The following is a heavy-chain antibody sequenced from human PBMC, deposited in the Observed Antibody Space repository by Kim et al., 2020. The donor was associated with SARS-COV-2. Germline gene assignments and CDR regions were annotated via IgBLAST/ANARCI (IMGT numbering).Heavy chain of an antibody. V-gene: IGHV3-33*06. D-gene: IGHD6-19*01. J-gene: IGHJ4*02. CDR3: AKGSRGGQWLPFDY. Sequence: ADSVKGRVTISRDNSKNTLYLQMNSLRAEDTAVYYCAKGSRGGQWLPFDYWGQGTLVTVSS.